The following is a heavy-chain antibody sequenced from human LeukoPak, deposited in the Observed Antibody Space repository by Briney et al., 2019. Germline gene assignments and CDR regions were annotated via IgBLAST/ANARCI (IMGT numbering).Heavy chain of an antibody. J-gene: IGHJ4*02. V-gene: IGHV3-23*01. CDR3: ARYPSYSYSLDY. Sequence: GGSLRLSCAASGFTFGTFAMTWVRQAPGKGLEWVSTVSDSGDVTYSADSVKGRFTISRDNSGSTLFLRMVSLRAEDTAVYYCARYPSYSYSLDYWGPGTLVTVSS. D-gene: IGHD5-18*01. CDR1: GFTFGTFA. CDR2: VSDSGDVT.